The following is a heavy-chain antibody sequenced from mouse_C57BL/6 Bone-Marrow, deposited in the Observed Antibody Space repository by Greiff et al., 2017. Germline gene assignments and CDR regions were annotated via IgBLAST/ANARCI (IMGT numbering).Heavy chain of an antibody. CDR3: AREGDYYGSSYFDY. Sequence: VQLQQSGAELARPGASVKLSCKASGYTFTSYGISWVKQRPGQGLEWIGEIYPRSGNTYYNEKFKGKATLTADKSSSTAYMELRSLTSEDSAVYFCAREGDYYGSSYFDYWGQGTTLTVSS. CDR2: IYPRSGNT. V-gene: IGHV1-81*01. J-gene: IGHJ2*01. CDR1: GYTFTSYG. D-gene: IGHD1-1*01.